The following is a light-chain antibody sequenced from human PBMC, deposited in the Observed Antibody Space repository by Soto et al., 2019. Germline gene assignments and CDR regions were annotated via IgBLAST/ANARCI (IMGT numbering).Light chain of an antibody. J-gene: IGLJ1*01. Sequence: QSVLTQPPSASGTPGQRVTISCSGMRSNIGSTTVNWYQQLPGTAPKLLIYSNNQRPSGVPDRFSGSKSGTSASLAISVLQSEDEADYYCAAWDDSLNGFYVFGTGTKVTVL. V-gene: IGLV1-44*01. CDR1: RSNIGSTT. CDR2: SNN. CDR3: AAWDDSLNGFYV.